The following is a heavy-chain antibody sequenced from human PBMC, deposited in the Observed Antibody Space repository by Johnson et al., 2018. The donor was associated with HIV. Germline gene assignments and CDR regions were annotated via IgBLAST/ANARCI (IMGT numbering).Heavy chain of an antibody. J-gene: IGHJ3*02. CDR3: VKFGCSGGSCYSIMADAYDI. CDR1: GFTFSSYA. D-gene: IGHD2-15*01. Sequence: QVQLVESGGGVVQPGRSLRLSCAASGFTFSSYAMHWVRQAPGKGLEWVAVISYDGSNKYYADSVKGRFTISRANSKNTLNLQMNSLSAEDTAVYYCVKFGCSGGSCYSIMADAYDIWGQGTMVTVSS. CDR2: ISYDGSNK. V-gene: IGHV3-30*04.